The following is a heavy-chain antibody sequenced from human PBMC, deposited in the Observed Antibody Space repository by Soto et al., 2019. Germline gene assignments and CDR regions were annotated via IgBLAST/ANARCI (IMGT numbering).Heavy chain of an antibody. J-gene: IGHJ4*02. Sequence: EVQLLESGGGLVQPGGSLRLSCAASGFTFSSYAMSWVRQAPGKGLEWVSAISGSGGSTYYADSVKGRFTISRDNYKNTLYLLMNTLRVEGTGVYYCVKASELRFFERPIMGGLYYFDYWGQGTLVSVSS. CDR2: ISGSGGST. D-gene: IGHD3-3*01. CDR3: VKASELRFFERPIMGGLYYFDY. CDR1: GFTFSSYA. V-gene: IGHV3-23*01.